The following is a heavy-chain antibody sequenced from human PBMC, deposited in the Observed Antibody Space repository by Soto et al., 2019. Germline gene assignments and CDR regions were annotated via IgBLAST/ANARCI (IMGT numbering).Heavy chain of an antibody. J-gene: IGHJ1*01. CDR2: ISSSGSTI. D-gene: IGHD5-12*01. CDR1: GFTFSDYY. Sequence: GGSLRLSCAASGFTFSDYYMSWIRQAPGKGLEWVSYISSSGSTIYYADSVKGRFTISRDNAKNSLYLQMNSLRAEDTAVYYCARPLEMATIRIAYRPYFQHWGQGTLVTVSS. V-gene: IGHV3-11*01. CDR3: ARPLEMATIRIAYRPYFQH.